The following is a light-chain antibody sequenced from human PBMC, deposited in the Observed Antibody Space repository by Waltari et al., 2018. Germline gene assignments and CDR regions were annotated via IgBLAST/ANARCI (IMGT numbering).Light chain of an antibody. V-gene: IGKV1-8*01. CDR3: QQYYSYPPVT. J-gene: IGKJ4*01. CDR1: PGISSY. Sequence: AIRMTQSPSSFSASTGDRITITFRARPGISSYLAWYQQKPGQAPKPLIYAASTLQSGVPSRLSGSRSGTDFTLTISCLQSEDFATYYCQQYYSYPPVTFGGGTKVEIK. CDR2: AAS.